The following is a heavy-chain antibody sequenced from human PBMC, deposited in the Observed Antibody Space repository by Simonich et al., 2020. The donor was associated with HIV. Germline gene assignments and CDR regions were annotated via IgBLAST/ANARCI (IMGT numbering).Heavy chain of an antibody. CDR2: INHRGST. D-gene: IGHD6-19*01. CDR1: GGSFSGYY. CDR3: ARERAAVVRRVGAFDI. V-gene: IGHV4-34*01. J-gene: IGHJ3*02. Sequence: QVQLQQWGAGLLKPSETLSLTCAVYGGSFSGYYWSWIRQPPGKGLEWIGEINHRGSTNYNPSLKSRVTISVDTSKNQFSLKLSSVTAADTAVYYCARERAAVVRRVGAFDIWGQGTMVTVSS.